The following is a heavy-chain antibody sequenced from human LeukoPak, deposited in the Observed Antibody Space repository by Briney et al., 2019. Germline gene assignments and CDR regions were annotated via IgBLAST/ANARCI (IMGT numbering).Heavy chain of an antibody. J-gene: IGHJ4*02. CDR2: ISYDGSNK. CDR1: GFTFSSYG. D-gene: IGHD6-13*01. Sequence: PGGSLRLSCAASGFTFSSYGMHWVRQAPGKGLEWVAVISYDGSNKYYADSVKGRFTISRDNSKNTLYLQMNSLRAEDTAVYYCAKGAFPRAADLFDYWGQGTLVTVSS. CDR3: AKGAFPRAADLFDY. V-gene: IGHV3-30*18.